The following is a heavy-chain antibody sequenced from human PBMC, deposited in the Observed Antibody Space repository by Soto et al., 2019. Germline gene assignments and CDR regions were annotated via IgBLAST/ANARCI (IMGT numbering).Heavy chain of an antibody. Sequence: QVQLVESGGGEVQPGGSLRLSCAASGFTFSRHAIHWVRLTPGRGLEWVLAISRDGSYIYYTDSVKGRFTVSRDNSKNTVVVQMNRLIPDDTALYFCARTRNGGIADSFDSLGQGTRVTVSS. V-gene: IGHV3-30*04. J-gene: IGHJ5*01. CDR1: GFTFSRHA. CDR3: ARTRNGGIADSFDS. CDR2: ISRDGSYI. D-gene: IGHD2-21*01.